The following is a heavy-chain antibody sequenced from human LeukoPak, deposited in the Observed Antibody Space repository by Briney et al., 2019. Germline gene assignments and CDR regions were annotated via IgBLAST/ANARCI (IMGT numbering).Heavy chain of an antibody. V-gene: IGHV4-59*11. CDR3: ARDHLPAAAPGYYMDV. D-gene: IGHD6-13*01. CDR1: GGSISSHF. CDR2: IYHSVST. Sequence: SETLSLTCTVSGGSISSHFWSWIRQPPGKGLEWTGYIYHSVSTNYNPSLKSRVTMSVDTSKNQFSLKLSSVTAADTAVYYCARDHLPAAAPGYYMDVWGKGTTVTVSS. J-gene: IGHJ6*03.